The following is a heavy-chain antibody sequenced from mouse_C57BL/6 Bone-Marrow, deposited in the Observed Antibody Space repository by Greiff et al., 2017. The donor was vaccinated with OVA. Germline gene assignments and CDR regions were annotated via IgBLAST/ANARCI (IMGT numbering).Heavy chain of an antibody. J-gene: IGHJ2*01. CDR1: GYTFTDYY. CDR3: ERDDYGSSYYFDY. V-gene: IGHV1-26*01. Sequence: VQLQQSGPELVKPGASVKISCKASGYTFTDYYMNWVKQSHGKSLEWIGDINPNNGGTSYNQKFKGKATLTVDKSSSTAYMELRSLTSKDSAVYYCERDDYGSSYYFDYGGQGTTLTVSS. CDR2: INPNNGGT. D-gene: IGHD1-1*01.